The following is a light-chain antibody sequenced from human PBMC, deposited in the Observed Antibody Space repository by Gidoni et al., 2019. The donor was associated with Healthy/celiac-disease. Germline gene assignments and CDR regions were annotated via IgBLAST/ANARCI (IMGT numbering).Light chain of an antibody. J-gene: IGLJ1*01. CDR2: EVS. CDR3: SSYTSSSTQV. V-gene: IGLV2-14*01. CDR1: SSDVGGYNY. Sequence: SALTQPASVSGSPGQPITISCTGTSSDVGGYNYVSWYQQHPGKAPKLMIYEVSNRPSGVSNRFSGSKSGNTASLTISGLQAEDEADYYCSSYTSSSTQVFGTGTKVTVL.